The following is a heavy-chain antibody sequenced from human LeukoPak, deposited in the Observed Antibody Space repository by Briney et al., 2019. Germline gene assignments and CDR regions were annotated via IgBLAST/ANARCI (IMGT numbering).Heavy chain of an antibody. J-gene: IGHJ5*02. CDR3: ARSKYSGSYLWFDP. Sequence: SETLSLTCAVYGGSFSGYYWSWIRQPPGKGLEWIGEIIHSGSTNYNPSLKSRVTISVDTSKNQFSLKLSSATAADTAVYYCARSKYSGSYLWFDPWGQGTLVTVSS. CDR2: IIHSGST. D-gene: IGHD1-26*01. CDR1: GGSFSGYY. V-gene: IGHV4-34*12.